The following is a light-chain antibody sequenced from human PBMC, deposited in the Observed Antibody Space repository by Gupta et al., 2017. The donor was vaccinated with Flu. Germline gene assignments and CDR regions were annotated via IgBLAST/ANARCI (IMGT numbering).Light chain of an antibody. Sequence: QSVLTQPPSVSGAPGQRVTISCTGTNSNIGAGYDVHWYQQLPGTAPKFLIYANTNRPSGVPDRFSGSKSGTSASLAITGLQAEDEADYYCQSYDSRLSGSVFGGGTRLTVL. CDR3: QSYDSRLSGSV. J-gene: IGLJ3*02. V-gene: IGLV1-40*01. CDR2: ANT. CDR1: NSNIGAGYD.